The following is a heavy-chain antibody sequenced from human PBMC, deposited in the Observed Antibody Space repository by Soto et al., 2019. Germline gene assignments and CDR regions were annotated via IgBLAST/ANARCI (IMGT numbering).Heavy chain of an antibody. V-gene: IGHV4-4*07. Sequence: PSETLSLTCTVSGGSLSNYNWNWIRQSAGKGLEWIGRIYSSGITFCNPSLKSRATLSVDMFNHQISLKVTSVTAADTAMYYCARERTYQLSGDDALDIWGRGTMVTVSS. CDR3: ARERTYQLSGDDALDI. CDR1: GGSLSNYN. J-gene: IGHJ3*02. D-gene: IGHD2-2*01. CDR2: IYSSGIT.